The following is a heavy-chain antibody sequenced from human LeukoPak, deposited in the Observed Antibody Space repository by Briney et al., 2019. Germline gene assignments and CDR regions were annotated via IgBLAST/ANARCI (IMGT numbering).Heavy chain of an antibody. CDR2: ISSGPNYK. V-gene: IGHV3-21*01. J-gene: IGHJ6*03. CDR1: RFTLRSYS. CDR3: AREIISFYYMDV. D-gene: IGHD2/OR15-2a*01. Sequence: PGGSLRLSCAASRFTLRSYSMQWVRQAPGKGLEWVSSISSGPNYKDYADSVKGRFTVSRDDARDSVYLQINSLKVEDTAVYYCAREIISFYYMDVWGKGTTVTVSS.